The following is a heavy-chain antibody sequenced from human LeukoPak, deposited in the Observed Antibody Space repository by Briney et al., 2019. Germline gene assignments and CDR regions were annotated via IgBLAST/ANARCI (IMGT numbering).Heavy chain of an antibody. Sequence: PGGSLRLSCAASGFTFSRYPMHWVRQAPGKGLEWVAVISTDGRDKKYADSVKGRFTISRDNSKNTVDLQMNSLRAEDAAVYYCARDSQIAAAIYFFDYWGQGTLVTVSS. V-gene: IGHV3-30*04. CDR1: GFTFSRYP. D-gene: IGHD6-13*01. CDR3: ARDSQIAAAIYFFDY. J-gene: IGHJ4*02. CDR2: ISTDGRDK.